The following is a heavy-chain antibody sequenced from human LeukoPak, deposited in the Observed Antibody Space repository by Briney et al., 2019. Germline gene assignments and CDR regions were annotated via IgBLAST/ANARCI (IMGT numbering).Heavy chain of an antibody. CDR1: GGSISSSSYY. V-gene: IGHV4-39*07. D-gene: IGHD1-7*01. CDR3: ARGHWNYIFDY. Sequence: SETLSLTCTVSGGSISSSSYYWGWIRQPPGKGLEWIGSIYYSGSTYYNPSLKSRVTISVDTSKNQFSLKLSSVTAADTAVYYCARGHWNYIFDYWGQGTLVTVSS. CDR2: IYYSGST. J-gene: IGHJ4*02.